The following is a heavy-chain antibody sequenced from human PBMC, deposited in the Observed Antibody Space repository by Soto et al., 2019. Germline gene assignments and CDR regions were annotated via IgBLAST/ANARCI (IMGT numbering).Heavy chain of an antibody. J-gene: IGHJ4*02. Sequence: EVQLVESGGGMVQPGRSLRLSCTASGFTFGDYAVNWFRQAPGKGLEWVGLIRSKRYGGTTENAASVRGRFSMSRDDSKSIAYLQLNSPRSEDTAVYYCSRLAWGGDGNDNWGQGTLVTVSS. V-gene: IGHV3-49*03. CDR2: IRSKRYGGTT. CDR3: SRLAWGGDGNDN. CDR1: GFTFGDYA. D-gene: IGHD3-10*01.